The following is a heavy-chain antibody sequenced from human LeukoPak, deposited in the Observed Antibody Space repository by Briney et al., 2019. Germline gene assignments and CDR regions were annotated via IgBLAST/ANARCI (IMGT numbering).Heavy chain of an antibody. V-gene: IGHV3-23*01. CDR3: TVDTPSWNPYGFDY. J-gene: IGHJ4*02. Sequence: HPGGSLRLSCAASGFTFSNYAMSWVRQAPGKGLEWVSAISGSGGSTYYADSVKGRFTISRDNSKNTLYLQMNSLKTEDTAVYYCTVDTPSWNPYGFDYWGQGTLVTVSS. D-gene: IGHD1-1*01. CDR1: GFTFSNYA. CDR2: ISGSGGST.